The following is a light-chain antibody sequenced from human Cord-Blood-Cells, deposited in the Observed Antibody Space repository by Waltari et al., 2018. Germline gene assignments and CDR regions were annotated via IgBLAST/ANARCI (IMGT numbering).Light chain of an antibody. CDR3: AAWDDSLSGDWV. J-gene: IGLJ3*02. V-gene: IGLV1-47*01. CDR1: RSHLGSNY. Sequence: QSVLTQPPSASGPPVQRVTISCSGSRSHLGSNYVYWFQQLPGTAPKLLIYRNNQRPSGVPDRFSGSKSGTSASLAISGLRSEDEADYYCAAWDDSLSGDWVFGGGTKLTVL. CDR2: RNN.